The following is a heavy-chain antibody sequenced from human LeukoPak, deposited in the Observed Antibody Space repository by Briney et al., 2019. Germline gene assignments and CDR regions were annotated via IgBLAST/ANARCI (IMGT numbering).Heavy chain of an antibody. Sequence: GGSLRLSCAASGFTFSSYAMSWVSQAPGKGLEWVSAISGSGGSTYYADSVKGRSTISRDNSKNTLYLQMNSLRAEDTAVYYCAKDLRIAAAALVNYYGMDVWGQGTTVTVSS. J-gene: IGHJ6*02. CDR3: AKDLRIAAAALVNYYGMDV. CDR2: ISGSGGST. D-gene: IGHD6-13*01. CDR1: GFTFSSYA. V-gene: IGHV3-23*01.